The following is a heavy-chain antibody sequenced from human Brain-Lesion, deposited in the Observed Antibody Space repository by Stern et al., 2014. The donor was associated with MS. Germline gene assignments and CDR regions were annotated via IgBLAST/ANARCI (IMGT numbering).Heavy chain of an antibody. J-gene: IGHJ3*02. CDR1: GYTLTELS. V-gene: IGHV1-24*01. CDR3: ATDLQQPLVDTFDI. Sequence: VQLVESGAEVKKPGASVKVSCKVSGYTLTELSMHWVRQAPGKGIEWMGGFDPEDGESIYEQKFQGRVTMTEDTSTDTAYMELSSLRSEDTAIYYCATDLQQPLVDTFDIWGQGTMVTVSS. D-gene: IGHD6-13*01. CDR2: FDPEDGES.